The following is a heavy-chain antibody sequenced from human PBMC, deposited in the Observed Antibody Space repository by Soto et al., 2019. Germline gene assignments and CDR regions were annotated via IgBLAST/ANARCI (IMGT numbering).Heavy chain of an antibody. J-gene: IGHJ4*02. Sequence: QVTLKESGPVLVKPTETLTLTCIVSGFSLSKPRLGVSWIRQPPGKALEWLAHIFSSDEKSYSTSLESRLTISRDTSKSQVVLTMTNMDPVDTATYYCARIPSYSSGWYFDYWGQGALVTVSS. V-gene: IGHV2-26*01. CDR2: IFSSDEK. CDR1: GFSLSKPRLG. CDR3: ARIPSYSSGWYFDY. D-gene: IGHD6-19*01.